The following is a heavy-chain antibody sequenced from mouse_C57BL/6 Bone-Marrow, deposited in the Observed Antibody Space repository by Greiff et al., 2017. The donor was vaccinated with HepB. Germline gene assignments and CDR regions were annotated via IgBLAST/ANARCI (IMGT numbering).Heavy chain of an antibody. D-gene: IGHD1-1*01. V-gene: IGHV1-59*01. J-gene: IGHJ1*03. CDR2: IDPSDSYT. CDR3: ARFYYGSSYCWYFDV. Sequence: VQLQQPGAELVRPGTSVKSSCKASGYTFTSYWMHWVKQRPGQGLEWIGVIDPSDSYTNYNQKFKGKATLTVDTSSSTAYMQLSSLTSEDSAVYYCARFYYGSSYCWYFDVWGTGTTVTVSS. CDR1: GYTFTSYW.